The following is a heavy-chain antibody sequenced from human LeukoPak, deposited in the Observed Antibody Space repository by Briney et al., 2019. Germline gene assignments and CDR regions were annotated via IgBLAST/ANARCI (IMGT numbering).Heavy chain of an antibody. V-gene: IGHV1-18*01. Sequence: GAPVKVFCEASGYTFTSYGISWVRQAPGQGLEWMGWISAYNGNTNYAQKLQGRVTMTTDTSTSTAYMELRSLRPDDTVVYYCARDKVGSSSSWYGFDPWGQGTLVTVCS. CDR2: ISAYNGNT. CDR1: GYTFTSYG. CDR3: ARDKVGSSSSWYGFDP. J-gene: IGHJ5*02. D-gene: IGHD6-13*01.